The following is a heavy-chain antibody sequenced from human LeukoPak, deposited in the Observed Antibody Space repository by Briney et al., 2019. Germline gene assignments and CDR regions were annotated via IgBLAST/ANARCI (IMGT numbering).Heavy chain of an antibody. J-gene: IGHJ4*02. V-gene: IGHV3-23*01. Sequence: GGSLRLSCAASGFTFSSYAMSWVRQAPGKGLEWVSAISGSGGSTYYADSVKGRFTISRDNSKNTLYLRMNSLRAEDTAVYYCAKESDVVVVAVTFYYFDYWGQGTLVTVSS. CDR3: AKESDVVVVAVTFYYFDY. CDR2: ISGSGGST. D-gene: IGHD2-15*01. CDR1: GFTFSSYA.